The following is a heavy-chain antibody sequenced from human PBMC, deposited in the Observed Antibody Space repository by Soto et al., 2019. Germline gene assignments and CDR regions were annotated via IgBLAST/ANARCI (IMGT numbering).Heavy chain of an antibody. J-gene: IGHJ6*03. V-gene: IGHV1-8*01. CDR1: GYTFTSYD. Sequence: ASVKVSCKASGYTFTSYDINWVRQATGQGLEWMGWMNPNSGNTGYAQKFQGRVTMTRNTSISTAYMELSSLRSEDTAVYYCGRGARGRSSSWKDYYYYYYMDVWGKGTTVTVSS. CDR2: MNPNSGNT. D-gene: IGHD6-13*01. CDR3: GRGARGRSSSWKDYYYYYYMDV.